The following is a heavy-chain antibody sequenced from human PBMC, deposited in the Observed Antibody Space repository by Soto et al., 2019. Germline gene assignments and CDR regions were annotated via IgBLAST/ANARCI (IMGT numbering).Heavy chain of an antibody. V-gene: IGHV4-4*09. CDR2: IYRTGST. CDR3: ARQIGDDPFDI. Sequence: PSETLSLTCTVSGGSISTYYWSWIRQSPDKGLEWIGYIYRTGSTYYNPSLNSRAAISLGTSRNQFSLQLNSVTAADTAVYFCARQIGDDPFDIWGQGTMVTV. CDR1: GGSISTYY. J-gene: IGHJ3*02. D-gene: IGHD3-3*01.